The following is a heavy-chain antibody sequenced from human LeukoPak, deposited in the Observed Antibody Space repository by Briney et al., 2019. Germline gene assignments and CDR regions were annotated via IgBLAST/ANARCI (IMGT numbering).Heavy chain of an antibody. J-gene: IGHJ4*02. V-gene: IGHV3-7*01. CDR1: GFTFSSYW. D-gene: IGHD6-19*01. CDR2: IKQDGSEK. Sequence: GGSLRLSCAASGFTFSSYWMSWVRQAPGKGLEWVANIKQDGSEKYYVDSVKGRFTISRDNAKNSLYLQMNSLRAEDTAVYYCARSFVGIAVADTFDYWGQGTLVTVSS. CDR3: ARSFVGIAVADTFDY.